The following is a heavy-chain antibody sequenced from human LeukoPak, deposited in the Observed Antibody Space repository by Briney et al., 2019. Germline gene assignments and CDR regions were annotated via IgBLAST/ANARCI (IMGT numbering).Heavy chain of an antibody. CDR1: GGSISSSSYY. CDR3: ARQHSSGWFNWFDP. J-gene: IGHJ5*02. D-gene: IGHD6-19*01. Sequence: SETLSLTCTVSGGSISSSSYYWGWIRQPPGKGLEWIGSIYYSGSTYYNPSLKSRVTISVDTSKNQFSLKLSSVTAADTAVYYCARQHSSGWFNWFDPWGQGTLVTVSS. CDR2: IYYSGST. V-gene: IGHV4-39*01.